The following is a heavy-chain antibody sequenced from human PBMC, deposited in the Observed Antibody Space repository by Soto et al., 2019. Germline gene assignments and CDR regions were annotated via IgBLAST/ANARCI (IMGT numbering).Heavy chain of an antibody. CDR1: GGSFTSNNW. V-gene: IGHV4-4*02. CDR2: IYRTGST. Sequence: QVQLQESGPGLVKPSGTLSLTCAVSGGSFTSNNWWTWVRQPPGQGLEWIGEIYRTGSTNYNPSLKSRVXXXXXXSENQFSLKVTSLTAADTAVYYCASRDPGTSVDYWGQGTLVTVSS. J-gene: IGHJ4*02. D-gene: IGHD1-7*01. CDR3: ASRDPGTSVDY.